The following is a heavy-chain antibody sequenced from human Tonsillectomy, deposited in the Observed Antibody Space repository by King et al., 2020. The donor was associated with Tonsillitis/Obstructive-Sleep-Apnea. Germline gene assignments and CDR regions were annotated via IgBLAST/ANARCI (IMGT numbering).Heavy chain of an antibody. CDR1: GGTFSSYA. CDR2: IIPILGIA. J-gene: IGHJ5*02. CDR3: ARSLGGYSRSWYWFDP. Sequence: QLVQSGAEVKKPGSSVKVSCKASGGTFSSYAISWVRQAPGQGLEWMGGIIPILGIANYAQKFQGRVTITADKSTSTAYMELSSLRSEDTAVYYCARSLGGYSRSWYWFDPWGQGTLVTVSS. V-gene: IGHV1-69*10. D-gene: IGHD6-13*01.